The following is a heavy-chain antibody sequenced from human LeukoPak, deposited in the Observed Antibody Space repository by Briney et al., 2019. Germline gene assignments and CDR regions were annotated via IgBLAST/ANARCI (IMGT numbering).Heavy chain of an antibody. V-gene: IGHV3-33*01. Sequence: GRSLRLSCAASGFTFSSYGMHWVRQAPGKGLEWVAVIWYDGSNKYYADSVKGRFTISRGNSKNTLYLQMNSLRAEDTAVYYCARGGVLWFGELLSQPFDYWGQGTLVTVSS. CDR3: ARGGVLWFGELLSQPFDY. D-gene: IGHD3-10*01. CDR1: GFTFSSYG. CDR2: IWYDGSNK. J-gene: IGHJ4*02.